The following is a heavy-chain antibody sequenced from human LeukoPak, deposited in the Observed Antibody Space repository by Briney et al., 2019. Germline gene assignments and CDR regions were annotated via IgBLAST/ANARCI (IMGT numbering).Heavy chain of an antibody. CDR2: IRSDGGNK. CDR1: GFTFSSCD. Sequence: PGGSLRLSCAASGFTFSSCDMHRVRQAPGKGLEWVSFIRSDGGNKFYADSVKGRFTISRDNSKNTLFLQMNSLRAEDTAVYYCARRAGAYSHPYDYWGQGTLVTVSS. J-gene: IGHJ4*02. V-gene: IGHV3-30*02. CDR3: ARRAGAYSHPYDY. D-gene: IGHD4/OR15-4a*01.